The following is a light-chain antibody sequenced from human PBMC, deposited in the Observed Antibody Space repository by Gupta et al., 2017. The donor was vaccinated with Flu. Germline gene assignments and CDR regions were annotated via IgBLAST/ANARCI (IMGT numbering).Light chain of an antibody. CDR1: SSNIGSNA. Sequence: SVLTPPPSASGTPGQRVTISCSGSSSNIGSNAVNWYQQLPGTAPKLLIYSYYQRPSGVPDRFSGSKSGTSASLAISGLQSEDEADYFCATWDDSLNGFWVFGGGTKLTVL. J-gene: IGLJ3*02. CDR3: ATWDDSLNGFWV. V-gene: IGLV1-44*01. CDR2: SYY.